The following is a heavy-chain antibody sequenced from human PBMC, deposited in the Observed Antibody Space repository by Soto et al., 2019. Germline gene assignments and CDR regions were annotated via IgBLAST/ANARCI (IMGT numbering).Heavy chain of an antibody. CDR2: INAGNGNT. CDR3: ARYSDEGYYYYYGMDV. D-gene: IGHD5-18*01. V-gene: IGHV1-3*01. CDR1: GYTFTSYA. Sequence: QVPLVQSGAEVKKPGASEKVSCKASGYTFTSYAMHWVRQAPGQRLEWMGWINAGNGNTKYSQKFQGRVTITRDTSASTAYMELSSLRSEDTAVYYCARYSDEGYYYYYGMDVCGQGTTVTVSS. J-gene: IGHJ6*02.